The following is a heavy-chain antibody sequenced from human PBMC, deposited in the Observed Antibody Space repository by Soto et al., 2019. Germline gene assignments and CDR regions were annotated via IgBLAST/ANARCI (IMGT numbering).Heavy chain of an antibody. CDR3: AKGGVGSTSNAFDI. CDR2: ISSSSSTI. J-gene: IGHJ3*02. V-gene: IGHV3-48*01. D-gene: IGHD1-26*01. Sequence: EVQLVESGGGLVQPGGSLRLSCAASGFTFSSYNINWVRQAPGKGLEWVSYISSSSSTIYYADSVKGRFTISRDNAKNTLYLQMNSLRAEDTGVYYCAKGGVGSTSNAFDIWGQGTMVTVSS. CDR1: GFTFSSYN.